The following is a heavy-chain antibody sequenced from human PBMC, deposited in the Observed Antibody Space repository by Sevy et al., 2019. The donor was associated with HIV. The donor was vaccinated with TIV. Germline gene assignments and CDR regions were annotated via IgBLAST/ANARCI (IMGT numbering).Heavy chain of an antibody. CDR1: GFTFSSYS. D-gene: IGHD3-3*01. CDR3: ARETNYDFWSGRQAGAFDI. CDR2: ISSSSSYI. J-gene: IGHJ3*02. Sequence: GGSLRLSCAASGFTFSSYSMSWVRQAPGKGLEWVSSISSSSSYIYYADSVKGRFTISRDNAKNSLYLQMNSLRAEDTAVYYCARETNYDFWSGRQAGAFDIWGQGTMVTVSS. V-gene: IGHV3-21*01.